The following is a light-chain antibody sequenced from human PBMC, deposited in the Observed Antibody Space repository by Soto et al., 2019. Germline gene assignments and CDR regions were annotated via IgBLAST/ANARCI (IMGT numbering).Light chain of an antibody. CDR3: SLFTSAGTYV. CDR2: EVN. CDR1: SSDVASYDR. V-gene: IGLV2-18*01. Sequence: QSALTQPPSVSGSPGKSVTISCTGNSSDVASYDRVSWYQQPPGTAPKLIIYEVNNRPSGVPDRFSGSKSANTASLTISGLQAEDEADYFCSLFTSAGTYVFGTGTKLTVL. J-gene: IGLJ1*01.